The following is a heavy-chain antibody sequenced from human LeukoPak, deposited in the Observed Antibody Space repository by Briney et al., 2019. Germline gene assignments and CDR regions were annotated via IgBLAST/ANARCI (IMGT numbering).Heavy chain of an antibody. CDR2: INHSGST. D-gene: IGHD2-2*01. J-gene: IGHJ6*03. CDR3: ARRGIGVVVPAATAYYYYYMDV. Sequence: SETLSLTCAVYGGSFSGYYWSWIRQPPGKGLEWIGEINHSGSTNYNPSLKSRVTISVDTSKNQFSLKLSSVTAADTAVYYCARRGIGVVVPAATAYYYYYMDVWGKGTTVTISS. CDR1: GGSFSGYY. V-gene: IGHV4-34*01.